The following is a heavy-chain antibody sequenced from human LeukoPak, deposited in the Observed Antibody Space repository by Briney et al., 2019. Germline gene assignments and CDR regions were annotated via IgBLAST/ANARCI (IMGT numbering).Heavy chain of an antibody. CDR1: GYTVTCHY. CDR3: AKDAYSGFSSSYNMDS. V-gene: IGHV1-2*02. Sequence: AAVKVSCKASGYTVTCHYLHWVRQAPGQGLEWMGWINPNSGGTNYAQKFQGRVTMTRDTSINTAYMELNSLTSDDTGMYYCAKDAYSGFSSSYNMDSWGQGTLVTVSS. D-gene: IGHD5-18*01. CDR2: INPNSGGT. J-gene: IGHJ4*02.